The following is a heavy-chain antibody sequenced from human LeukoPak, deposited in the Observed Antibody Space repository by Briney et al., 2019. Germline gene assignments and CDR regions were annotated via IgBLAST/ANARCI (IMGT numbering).Heavy chain of an antibody. CDR1: GGFVTSNDFY. CDR3: ADYDVSSGRPLDP. J-gene: IGHJ5*02. D-gene: IGHD3-3*01. CDR2: AFYSGST. Sequence: SETLSLTCTVSGGFVTSNDFYWGWIRQPPGGGLEWIGAAFYSGSTYYNPPLKSRATISVDTSKNQFSLKLTSVTAADTAVYYCADYDVSSGRPLDPWGQGTLVTVSS. V-gene: IGHV4-39*01.